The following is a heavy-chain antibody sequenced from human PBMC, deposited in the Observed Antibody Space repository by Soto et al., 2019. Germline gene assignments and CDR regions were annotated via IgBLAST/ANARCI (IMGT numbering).Heavy chain of an antibody. Sequence: SETLSLTCTVSGGSISSSSYYWGWIRQPPGKGLEWIGSIYYSGSTYYNPSLKSRVTISVDTSKNQFSLKLSSVTAADTAVYYCARQVVPAAIGYYYYYMDVWGKGTTVTVSS. D-gene: IGHD2-2*01. CDR3: ARQVVPAAIGYYYYYMDV. CDR2: IYYSGST. CDR1: GGSISSSSYY. J-gene: IGHJ6*03. V-gene: IGHV4-39*01.